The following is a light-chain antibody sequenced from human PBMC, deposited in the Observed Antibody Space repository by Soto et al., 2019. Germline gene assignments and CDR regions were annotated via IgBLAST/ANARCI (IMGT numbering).Light chain of an antibody. CDR1: QSVSSSY. J-gene: IGKJ1*01. CDR2: GAS. V-gene: IGKV3-20*01. CDR3: QQYGNSPAWT. Sequence: EMVLTQSPDTLSLSPGEKATLSCRASQSVSSSYLAWFQQTPGSTNYFAWYQQKPGQAPRLLIYGASSRATGIADRFSGSGSGTDCTLTISSLEPEDFAVYFCQQYGNSPAWTFGQGTKVEIK.